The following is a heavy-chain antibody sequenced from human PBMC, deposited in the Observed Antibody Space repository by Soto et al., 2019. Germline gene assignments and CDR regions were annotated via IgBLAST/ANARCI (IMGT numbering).Heavy chain of an antibody. J-gene: IGHJ5*02. CDR1: GGSISSSSYY. CDR2: IYYSGST. Sequence: SETLSLTCTVSGGSISSSSYYWGWIRQHPGKGLEWIGYIYYSGSTYYNPSLKSRVTISVDTSKNQFSLKLSSVTAADTAVYYCARGSYYDSSGYYGPWGQGTLVTVSS. CDR3: ARGSYYDSSGYYGP. V-gene: IGHV4-31*03. D-gene: IGHD3-22*01.